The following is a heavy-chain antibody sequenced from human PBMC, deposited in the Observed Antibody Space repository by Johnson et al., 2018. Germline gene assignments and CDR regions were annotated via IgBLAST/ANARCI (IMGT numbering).Heavy chain of an antibody. CDR2: ISYDGSNK. CDR1: GFTFSNYG. J-gene: IGHJ3*02. V-gene: IGHV3-30*18. CDR3: AKDIPPRYSIGWNHLGAFDI. Sequence: QVQLVQSGGGVVQPGRSXRLSCAASGFTFSNYGMHWVRQSPGKGLEWVAVISYDGSNKYYADSVKGRFTISSDNSKNKLYLQMNSLRAADTALYYCAKDIPPRYSIGWNHLGAFDIWGPGTMVPVSS. D-gene: IGHD6-19*01.